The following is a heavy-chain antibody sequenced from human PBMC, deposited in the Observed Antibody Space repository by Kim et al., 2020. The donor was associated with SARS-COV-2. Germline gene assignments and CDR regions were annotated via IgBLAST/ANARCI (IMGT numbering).Heavy chain of an antibody. J-gene: IGHJ6*02. CDR1: GFGFDTHS. V-gene: IGHV3-21*01. D-gene: IGHD2-2*01. CDR3: ARGGYCRSTSCYFYYYALDV. Sequence: GGSLRLSCAASGFGFDTHSMNWVRQAPGKGLEWVSSIGGTSNYIYYADSVKGRFTISRDNAKNSLFLQMNSLRAEDTAVYYCARGGYCRSTSCYFYYYALDVGGQGPTVTVSS. CDR2: IGGTSNYI.